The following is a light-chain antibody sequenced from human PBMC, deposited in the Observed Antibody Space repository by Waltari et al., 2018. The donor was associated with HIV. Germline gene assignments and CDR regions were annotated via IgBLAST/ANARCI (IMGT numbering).Light chain of an antibody. CDR3: LAFDVGLGHWV. CDR1: WGTIGSLNT. Sequence: QSPLTQPASVSGAPGQRITISCTGHWGTIGSLNTVHWYQQLPGAAPKLLSYDNSNRPSGVPDRFSASKSGPSASLTIAGLQAEDEADYFCLAFDVGLGHWVFVEGAKLTVL. CDR2: DNS. J-gene: IGLJ3*02. V-gene: IGLV1-40*01.